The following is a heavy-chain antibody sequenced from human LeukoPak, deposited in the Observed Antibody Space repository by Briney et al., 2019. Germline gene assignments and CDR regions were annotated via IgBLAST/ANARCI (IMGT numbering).Heavy chain of an antibody. Sequence: PSETLSLTCTVSGGSVSSYYWSWIRQPPGKGLEWIGYIYSSENTEYNSSLESRVTMSLDTSKSQFFLKLSSVTAADTAVYYCARFHSGPSGWYVLWYFDLWGRGTLVTVSS. D-gene: IGHD6-19*01. CDR3: ARFHSGPSGWYVLWYFDL. J-gene: IGHJ2*01. V-gene: IGHV4-4*09. CDR2: IYSSENT. CDR1: GGSVSSYY.